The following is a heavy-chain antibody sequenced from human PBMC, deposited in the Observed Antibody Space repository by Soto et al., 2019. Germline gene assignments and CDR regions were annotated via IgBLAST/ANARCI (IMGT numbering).Heavy chain of an antibody. V-gene: IGHV4-30-2*01. CDR2: IYESGTI. CDR1: RGSIGGAGYS. CDR3: ARAQFYSGSGNYHNLMFDP. D-gene: IGHD3-10*01. J-gene: IGHJ5*02. Sequence: SETLSLTXAVSRGSIGGAGYSRSWIRQPPGGGLDWIGYIYESGTILYNPSLKTRLTISLNWSDKQFSLTLNSVTAADTAVYYCARAQFYSGSGNYHNLMFDPWGQGTQVTVSS.